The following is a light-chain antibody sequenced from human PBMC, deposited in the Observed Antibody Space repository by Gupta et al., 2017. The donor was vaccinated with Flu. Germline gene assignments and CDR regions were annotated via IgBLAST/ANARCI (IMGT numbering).Light chain of an antibody. J-gene: IGKJ4*01. CDR2: AAS. CDR1: QGISIW. CDR3: QQENSSPIT. V-gene: IGKV1D-16*01. Sequence: DLKMPQSPSSLSASVGDRVTITCPASQGISIWLAWYQQKPEKAPKSLIFAASTSQGGVPSRFSGSGSGTDFTLTISSRQPEDFATYYCQQENSSPITFSGGTKVEIK.